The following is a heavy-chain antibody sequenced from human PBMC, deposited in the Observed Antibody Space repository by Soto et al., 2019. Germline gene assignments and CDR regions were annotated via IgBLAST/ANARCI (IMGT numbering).Heavy chain of an antibody. J-gene: IGHJ6*02. CDR2: IYHSGST. D-gene: IGHD2-15*01. V-gene: IGHV4-30-2*01. Sequence: SETLSLTCAVSGGSISSGGYSWSWIRQPPGKGLEWIGYIYHSGSTYYNPSLKSRVTISVDRSKNQFSLKLSSVTAADTAVYYCARVESHCSGGSCYWPSSRGQHYYYGMDVWGQGTTVTVSS. CDR3: ARVESHCSGGSCYWPSSRGQHYYYGMDV. CDR1: GGSISSGGYS.